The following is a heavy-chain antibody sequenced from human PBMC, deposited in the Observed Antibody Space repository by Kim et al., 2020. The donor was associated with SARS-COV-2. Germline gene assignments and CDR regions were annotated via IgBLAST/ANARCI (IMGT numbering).Heavy chain of an antibody. V-gene: IGHV4-34*01. D-gene: IGHD6-13*01. CDR1: GGSFSGYY. J-gene: IGHJ4*02. CDR2: INHSGST. CDR3: AREGGRGHIAAAAL. Sequence: SETLSLTCAVYGGSFSGYYWSWIRQPPGKGLEWIGEINHSGSTNYNPSLKSRVTISVDTSKNQFSLKLSSVTAADTAVYYCAREGGRGHIAAAALWGQGTLVTVSS.